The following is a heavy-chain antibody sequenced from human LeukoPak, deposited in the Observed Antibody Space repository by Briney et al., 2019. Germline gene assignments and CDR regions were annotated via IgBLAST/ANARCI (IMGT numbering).Heavy chain of an antibody. CDR1: GFTFSNAW. J-gene: IGHJ4*02. V-gene: IGHV3-15*01. CDR2: IKSKTDGGTT. CDR3: TSRRRGHSYGLPSR. Sequence: PGGSLRLSCAASGFTFSNAWMSWVRQAPGKGLEWVGRIKSKTDGGTTDYAAPVKGRFTISRDDSKNTLYLQMNSLKTEDTAVYYCTSRRRGHSYGLPSRWGQGTLVTVSS. D-gene: IGHD5-18*01.